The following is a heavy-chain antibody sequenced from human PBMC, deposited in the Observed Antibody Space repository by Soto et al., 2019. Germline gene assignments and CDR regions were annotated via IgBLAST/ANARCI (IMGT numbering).Heavy chain of an antibody. CDR2: IRSKAYGGTT. V-gene: IGHV3-49*03. CDR3: TRCLLKVTVTTRFDY. D-gene: IGHD4-17*01. Sequence: GGSLRLSCTASGFTFGDYAMSWFRQAPGKGLEWVGFIRSKAYGGTTEYAASVKGRFTISRDDSKSIAYLQMNSLKTEDTAVYYCTRCLLKVTVTTRFDYWGQGTLVTVSS. J-gene: IGHJ4*02. CDR1: GFTFGDYA.